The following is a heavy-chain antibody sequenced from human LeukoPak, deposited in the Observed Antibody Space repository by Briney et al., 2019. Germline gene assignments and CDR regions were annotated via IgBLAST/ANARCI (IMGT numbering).Heavy chain of an antibody. CDR3: AKDLKQLANFDY. D-gene: IGHD6-6*01. Sequence: GGSLRLSCAASGFTFSSYGMSWVRQAPGKGLEWVSGISDSGGSIYYAQSVKGRFTISRDNSKNTLYLQMNSLRAEDTAVYYCAKDLKQLANFDYWGQRTLVTVSS. CDR2: ISDSGGSI. CDR1: GFTFSSYG. V-gene: IGHV3-23*01. J-gene: IGHJ4*02.